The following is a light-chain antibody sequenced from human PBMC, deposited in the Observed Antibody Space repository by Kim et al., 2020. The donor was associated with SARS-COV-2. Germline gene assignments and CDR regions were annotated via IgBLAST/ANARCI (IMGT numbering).Light chain of an antibody. Sequence: GQSVTISCTGTSSDVGAYNYVSWYQQHPGKAPKFMIYDVSKRPSGVPDRFSGSKSGNTASLTISGLQAEDEADYYCCSFAGNYIWVFGGGTKVTVL. CDR2: DVS. J-gene: IGLJ3*02. CDR1: SSDVGAYNY. V-gene: IGLV2-11*01. CDR3: CSFAGNYIWV.